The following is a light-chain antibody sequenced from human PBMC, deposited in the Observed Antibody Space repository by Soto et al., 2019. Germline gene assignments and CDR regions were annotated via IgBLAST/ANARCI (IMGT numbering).Light chain of an antibody. CDR3: QQYNIWPPLT. Sequence: EIVMTQSPATLSVSPGERATLSCRASQSISNNLAWYQQEPGQAPRLLIYGASTRATGVPARFSGSGSGTDFTPTISSLQSEDFAVYYCQQYNIWPPLTFGQGTKVDIK. CDR1: QSISNN. J-gene: IGKJ1*01. V-gene: IGKV3-15*01. CDR2: GAS.